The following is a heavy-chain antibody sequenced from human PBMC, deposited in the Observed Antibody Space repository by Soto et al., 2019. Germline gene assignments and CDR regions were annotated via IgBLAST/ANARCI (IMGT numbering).Heavy chain of an antibody. J-gene: IGHJ2*01. CDR2: ISASTRNT. D-gene: IGHD2-15*01. CDR1: GYTFSDYA. V-gene: IGHV1-18*01. CDR3: VRCYCSVGSCYACWHFDL. Sequence: QVQLVQSGGEVKKPGASVKVSCQASGYTFSDYAISWVRQAPGQGLEWMGWISASTRNTDQAQNFQGRVILTLDTSTNTAYMDLRSLRSDDTAVYYCVRCYCSVGSCYACWHFDLWGRGTLVTVSS.